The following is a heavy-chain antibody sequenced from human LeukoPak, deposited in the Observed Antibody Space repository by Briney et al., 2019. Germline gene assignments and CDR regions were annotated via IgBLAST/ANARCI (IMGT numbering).Heavy chain of an antibody. D-gene: IGHD6-19*01. CDR3: ARPRQWLVRALDAFDI. Sequence: SETLFLTCAGYGGSFSGYYWSWIRQPPGKGLDWIGEIKHSGSTNDNPSLKSRVTISVDTSKNQFSLKLSSVTAADTAVYYCARPRQWLVRALDAFDIWGQGTMVTVSS. J-gene: IGHJ3*02. CDR1: GGSFSGYY. CDR2: IKHSGST. V-gene: IGHV4-34*01.